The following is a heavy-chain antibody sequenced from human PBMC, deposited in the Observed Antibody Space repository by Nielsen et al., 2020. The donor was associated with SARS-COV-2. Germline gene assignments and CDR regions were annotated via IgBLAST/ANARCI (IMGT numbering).Heavy chain of an antibody. V-gene: IGHV4-59*12. Sequence: SETLSLTCTVSGGSLSNYYCNWIRQPPGKGLEWIGYITSSGRTSHNPSLKSRVTILVDTSNNRVSLRLTSVSAADTAVYFCARGDLVVVPSPILGLGPFFYYFYLDVWGKGTTVIVSS. D-gene: IGHD2-2*01. CDR1: GGSLSNYY. CDR3: ARGDLVVVPSPILGLGPFFYYFYLDV. CDR2: ITSSGRT. J-gene: IGHJ6*03.